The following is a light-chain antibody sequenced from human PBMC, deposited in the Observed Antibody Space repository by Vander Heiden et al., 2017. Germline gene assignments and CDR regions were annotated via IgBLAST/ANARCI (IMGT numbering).Light chain of an antibody. J-gene: IGLJ3*02. V-gene: IGLV3-21*02. CDR1: NIGNKI. CDR2: DDS. CDR3: QVWDSSSDHWV. Sequence: SDVLTQPPSVSLPPGQPPRITCEGNNIGNKIVHWYQQKAGQAPVLVVYDDSDRPSEIPERFSGSNSGNTATLTISRVEAGDEADYYCQVWDSSSDHWVFGGGTKLTVL.